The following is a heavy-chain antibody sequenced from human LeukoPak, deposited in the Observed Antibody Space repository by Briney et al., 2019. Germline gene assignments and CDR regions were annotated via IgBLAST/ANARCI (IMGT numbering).Heavy chain of an antibody. CDR3: ARGPQWELLWDFDY. CDR2: ISYDGSNK. CDR1: GFTFSSYA. D-gene: IGHD1-26*01. Sequence: GGSLRLSCAASGFTFSSYAMHWVRQAPGKGLEWVAVISYDGSNKYYADYVKGRFTISRDNSKNTLYLQMNSLRAEDTAVYYCARGPQWELLWDFDYWGQGTLVTVSS. J-gene: IGHJ4*02. V-gene: IGHV3-30-3*01.